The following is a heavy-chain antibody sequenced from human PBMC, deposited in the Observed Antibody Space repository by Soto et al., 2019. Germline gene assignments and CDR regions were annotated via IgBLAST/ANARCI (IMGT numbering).Heavy chain of an antibody. CDR1: GGSISSSGYY. CDR3: ARLFYDFWSGYLSGWFDP. V-gene: IGHV4-39*01. D-gene: IGHD3-3*01. Sequence: QLQLQESGPGLVKPSETLSLTCTVSGGSISSSGYYWGWIRQPPGKGLEWIGSIYYSGSTYYNPSLKSRVTISVDTSKNQFSLKLSSVTAADTAVYYCARLFYDFWSGYLSGWFDPWGQGTLVTVSS. CDR2: IYYSGST. J-gene: IGHJ5*02.